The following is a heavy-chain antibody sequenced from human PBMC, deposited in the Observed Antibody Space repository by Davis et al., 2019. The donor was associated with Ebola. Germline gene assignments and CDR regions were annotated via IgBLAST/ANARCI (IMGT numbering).Heavy chain of an antibody. J-gene: IGHJ3*02. Sequence: MPGGSLRLSCAVSGGSISSSNWWSWVRPPPGKGLEWIGEIYHSGSTNYNPSLKSRVTISVDKSKNQFSLKLSSVTAADTAVYYCARDLGWLREDAFDIWGQGTMVTVSS. CDR2: IYHSGST. V-gene: IGHV4-4*02. D-gene: IGHD5-12*01. CDR3: ARDLGWLREDAFDI. CDR1: GGSISSSNW.